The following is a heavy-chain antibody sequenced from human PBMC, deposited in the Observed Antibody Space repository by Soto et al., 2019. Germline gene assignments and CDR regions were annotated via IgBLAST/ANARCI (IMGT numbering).Heavy chain of an antibody. V-gene: IGHV4-34*01. Sequence: PSETLSLTCAVYGGSFSGYYWSWIRQPPGKGLEWIGEINHSGSTNYNPSLKSRVTISVDTSKNQFSLKLSSVTAADTAVYYCARGITYYDFWSGYYSHYYYYGMDVWGQGTTVTVSS. CDR1: GGSFSGYY. D-gene: IGHD3-3*01. CDR3: ARGITYYDFWSGYYSHYYYYGMDV. J-gene: IGHJ6*02. CDR2: INHSGST.